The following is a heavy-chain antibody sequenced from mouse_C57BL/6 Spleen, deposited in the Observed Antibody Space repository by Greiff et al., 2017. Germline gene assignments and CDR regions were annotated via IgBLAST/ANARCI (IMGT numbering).Heavy chain of an antibody. J-gene: IGHJ4*01. CDR3: ARSDPYYYGSSSYAMDY. CDR2: ISSGSSTI. CDR1: GFTFSDYG. V-gene: IGHV5-17*01. D-gene: IGHD1-1*01. Sequence: EVKVEESGGGLVKPGGSLKLSCAASGFTFSDYGMHWVRQAPEKGLEWVAYISSGSSTIYYADTVKGRFTISRDNAKNTLFLQMTSLRSEDTAMYYCARSDPYYYGSSSYAMDYWGQGTSVTVSS.